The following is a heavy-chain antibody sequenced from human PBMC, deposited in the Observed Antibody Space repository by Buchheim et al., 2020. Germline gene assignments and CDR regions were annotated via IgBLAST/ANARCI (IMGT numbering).Heavy chain of an antibody. J-gene: IGHJ5*02. CDR3: IRDQNIPMVAA. V-gene: IGHV3-7*01. D-gene: IGHD2-8*01. Sequence: EVQLVESGGGLVQPGGSLRLSCAASGFTFSNYWMGWVRQAPGKGLQWVAHIKPDGSDTYYLDSVRGRFTISRDNAKNSVLLQMNSLRVEDTAMYFCIRDQNIPMVAAWGQGTL. CDR1: GFTFSNYW. CDR2: IKPDGSDT.